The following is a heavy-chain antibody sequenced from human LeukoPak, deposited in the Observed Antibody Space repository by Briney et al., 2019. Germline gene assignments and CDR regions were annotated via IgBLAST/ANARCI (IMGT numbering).Heavy chain of an antibody. D-gene: IGHD6-19*01. CDR2: ISSSSAYT. J-gene: IGHJ4*02. CDR3: ARSPDQSSSSGWYESLYYFDC. V-gene: IGHV3-21*01. Sequence: GGSLRLSCAASGFNFRTYSMNWVRQAPGKGLEWVASISSSSAYTPYADSVKGRFTISRDNTKNSLYLQMNSLRAEDTAVFYRARSPDQSSSSGWYESLYYFDCWGQGSLVTVSS. CDR1: GFNFRTYS.